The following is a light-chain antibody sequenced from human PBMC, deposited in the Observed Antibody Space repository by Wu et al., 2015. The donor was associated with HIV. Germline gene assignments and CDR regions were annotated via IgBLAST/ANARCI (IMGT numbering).Light chain of an antibody. CDR1: QSVSSR. Sequence: EIVMTQSPATLAVSPGEGASLSCRASQSVSSRLAWYQRKPGQAPRLLIYGASTRVTGIPARFSGSGSGTEFTLTISSLQSEDFAIYFCHQYNTWPQTFGQGTKVKSN. J-gene: IGKJ1*01. CDR3: HQYNTWPQT. CDR2: GAS. V-gene: IGKV3-15*01.